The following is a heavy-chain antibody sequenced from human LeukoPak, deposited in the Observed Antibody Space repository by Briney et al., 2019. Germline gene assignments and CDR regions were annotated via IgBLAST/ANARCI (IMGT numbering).Heavy chain of an antibody. D-gene: IGHD2-21*01. Sequence: PGGSLRLSCAASGFTFSSYGMHWVRQAPGKGLQWVAFIRYDGSNKNYADSVKGRFTISRDSSKNTLYLQMNSLRAEDTAVYYCAKDHIPKGWGYYYMDVWGKGTTVTISS. V-gene: IGHV3-30*02. CDR1: GFTFSSYG. J-gene: IGHJ6*03. CDR2: IRYDGSNK. CDR3: AKDHIPKGWGYYYMDV.